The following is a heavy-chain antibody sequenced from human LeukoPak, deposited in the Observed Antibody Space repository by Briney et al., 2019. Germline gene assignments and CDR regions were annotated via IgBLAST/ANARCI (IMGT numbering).Heavy chain of an antibody. D-gene: IGHD3-22*01. Sequence: PGGSLRLSCAASGFTFSSYAMSWVRQAPGKGLEWVSAISSSGGSTYYADSVKGRFTISRDSSKNTLYLQMNSLRAEDTAVYYCARGSGYFLDFDYWGQGTLVTVSS. V-gene: IGHV3-23*01. CDR2: ISSSGGST. J-gene: IGHJ4*02. CDR3: ARGSGYFLDFDY. CDR1: GFTFSSYA.